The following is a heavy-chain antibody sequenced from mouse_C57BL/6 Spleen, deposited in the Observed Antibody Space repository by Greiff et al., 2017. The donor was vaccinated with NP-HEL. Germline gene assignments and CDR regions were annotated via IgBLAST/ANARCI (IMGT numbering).Heavy chain of an antibody. CDR2: LNPGSGGT. D-gene: IGHD1-1*01. CDR3: ARVEGDYYGSSSY. CDR1: GYAFTNYL. V-gene: IGHV1-54*01. Sequence: QVQLQQSGAELVRPGTSVKVSCKASGYAFTNYLIEWVKQRPGQGLEWIGVLNPGSGGTNYNEKFKGKATLTADKSSSTAYMQLSSLTSEDSAVYFCARVEGDYYGSSSYWGQGTTLTVSS. J-gene: IGHJ2*01.